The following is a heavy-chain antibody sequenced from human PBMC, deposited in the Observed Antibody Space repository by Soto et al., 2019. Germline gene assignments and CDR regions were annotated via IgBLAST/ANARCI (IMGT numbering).Heavy chain of an antibody. CDR3: ARDSRNSGSLIAARPPAFDY. Sequence: QVQLVQSGAEVKKPGSSVKVSCKASGGTFSSYAISWVRQAPGQGLEWMGGIIPIFGTANYTQKFQGRVTITADESTSTDYMELSSLRSEDTAVYYCARDSRNSGSLIAARPPAFDYWGQGTLVTVSS. D-gene: IGHD6-6*01. CDR1: GGTFSSYA. J-gene: IGHJ4*02. CDR2: IIPIFGTA. V-gene: IGHV1-69*01.